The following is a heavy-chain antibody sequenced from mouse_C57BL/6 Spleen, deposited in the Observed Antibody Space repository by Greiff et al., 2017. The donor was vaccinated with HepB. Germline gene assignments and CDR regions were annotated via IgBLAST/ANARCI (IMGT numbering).Heavy chain of an antibody. V-gene: IGHV5-9-1*02. Sequence: EVMLVESGEGLVKPGGSLKLSCAASGFTFSSYAMSWVRQTPEKRLEWVAYISSGGDYIYYADTVKGRFTISRDNARNTLYLQMSSLKSEDTAMYYCTRENDYDGPYYAMDYWGQGTSVTVSS. D-gene: IGHD2-4*01. CDR2: ISSGGDYI. CDR1: GFTFSSYA. J-gene: IGHJ4*01. CDR3: TRENDYDGPYYAMDY.